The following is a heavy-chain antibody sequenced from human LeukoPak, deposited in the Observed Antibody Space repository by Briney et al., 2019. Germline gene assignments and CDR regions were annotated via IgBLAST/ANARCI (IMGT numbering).Heavy chain of an antibody. CDR2: ICTSGST. CDR3: ARDEYYYGSGSYSDAFDI. J-gene: IGHJ3*02. CDR1: GGSISSYY. D-gene: IGHD3-10*01. V-gene: IGHV4-4*07. Sequence: PSETLSLTCTVSGGSISSYYWSWIRQPAGKGLEWIGRICTSGSTNYNPSLKSRVTMSVDTSKNQFSLKLSSVTAADTAVYYCARDEYYYGSGSYSDAFDIWGQGTMVTVSS.